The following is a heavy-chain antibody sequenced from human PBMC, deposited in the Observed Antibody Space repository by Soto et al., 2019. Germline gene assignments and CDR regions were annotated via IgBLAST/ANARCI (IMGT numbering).Heavy chain of an antibody. Sequence: QVQLQESGPGLVKPSQTLSLTCTVSGGSISSGNYYWSWIRQPPGKGLEWIGFISYSGSTYYSTFLMSPVPISVDTSKSQFSLNLSFVTAADTAVYYCATMGTPATGLYFFDYWGQGSLVTVSS. D-gene: IGHD2-15*01. V-gene: IGHV4-30-4*01. CDR3: ATMGTPATGLYFFDY. J-gene: IGHJ4*02. CDR2: ISYSGST. CDR1: GGSISSGNYY.